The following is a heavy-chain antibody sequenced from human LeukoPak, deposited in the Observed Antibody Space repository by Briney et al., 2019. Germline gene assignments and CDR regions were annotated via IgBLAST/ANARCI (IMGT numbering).Heavy chain of an antibody. CDR1: GFTFSSYA. CDR3: ARGSYDILTGYPYYFDY. V-gene: IGHV3-30*04. CDR2: ISYDGSNK. D-gene: IGHD3-9*01. J-gene: IGHJ4*02. Sequence: GGSLRLSCAASGFTFSSYAMSWVRQAPGKGLEWVAVISYDGSNKYYADSVKGRFTISRDNSKNTLYLQMNSLRAEDTAVYYCARGSYDILTGYPYYFDYWGQGTLVTVSS.